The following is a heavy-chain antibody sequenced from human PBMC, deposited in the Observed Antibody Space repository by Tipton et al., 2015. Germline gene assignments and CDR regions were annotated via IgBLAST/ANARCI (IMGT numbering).Heavy chain of an antibody. CDR2: IHYSGTT. CDR3: ARAQDRRSRYFDY. Sequence: TLSLTCTVSGDSVNSASDHWSWIRQSPEKRLEWIGYIHYSGTTKYNPSLKGRVSMSLDTSKNQLSLMLNSVIAADTAVYYCARAQDRRSRYFDYWGQGLLVTVSS. J-gene: IGHJ4*02. V-gene: IGHV4-61*01. D-gene: IGHD2-2*01. CDR1: GDSVNSASDH.